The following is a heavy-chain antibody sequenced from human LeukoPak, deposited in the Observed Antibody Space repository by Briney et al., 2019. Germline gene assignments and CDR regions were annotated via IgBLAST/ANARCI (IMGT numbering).Heavy chain of an antibody. Sequence: SETLSLTCTVSGDSISGNYWTWIRQPPGKGLEWIGYIYYSGSTNYNASLKSRVTISVDTSKNQFSLKLSSVTAEDTSVYYCARLGDGDNLRYFDYWGQGTLVTVSS. CDR1: GDSISGNY. CDR3: ARLGDGDNLRYFDY. D-gene: IGHD5-24*01. J-gene: IGHJ4*02. V-gene: IGHV4-59*08. CDR2: IYYSGST.